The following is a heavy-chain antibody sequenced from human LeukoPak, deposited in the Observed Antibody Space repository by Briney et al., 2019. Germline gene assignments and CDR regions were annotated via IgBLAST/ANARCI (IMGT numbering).Heavy chain of an antibody. V-gene: IGHV3-11*01. D-gene: IGHD6-19*01. CDR1: GFTFSDYY. J-gene: IGHJ4*02. CDR3: ARAGYSSGWYWFFDY. CDR2: ISSSGSTI. Sequence: GGSLRLSCAASGFTFSDYYMSWIHQAPGKGLEWVSYISSSGSTIYYADSVEGRFTISRDNAKNSLYLQMNSLRAEDTAVYYCARAGYSSGWYWFFDYWGQGTLVTVSS.